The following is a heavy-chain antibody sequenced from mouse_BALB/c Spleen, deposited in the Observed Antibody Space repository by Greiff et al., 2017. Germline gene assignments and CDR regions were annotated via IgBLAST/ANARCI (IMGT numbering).Heavy chain of an antibody. CDR3: TRGGYGYDYYAMDY. CDR2: IYPSDSYT. CDR1: GYTFTSYW. D-gene: IGHD2-2*01. J-gene: IGHJ4*01. Sequence: QVQLQQPGAELVRPGASVKLSCKASGYTFTSYWINWVKQRPGQGLEWIGNIYPSDSYTNYNQKFKDKATLTVDKSSSTAYMQLSSPTSEDSAVYYCTRGGYGYDYYAMDYWGQGTSVTVSS. V-gene: IGHV1-69*02.